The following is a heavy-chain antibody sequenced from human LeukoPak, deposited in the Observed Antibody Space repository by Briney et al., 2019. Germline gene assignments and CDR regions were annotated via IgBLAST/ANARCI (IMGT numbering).Heavy chain of an antibody. J-gene: IGHJ3*02. CDR1: GYTFTSYG. V-gene: IGHV1-18*01. D-gene: IGHD4-17*01. CDR2: ISAYNGNT. CDR3: ARFGLGDYATGPSTFDAFDI. Sequence: GASVKVSCKASGYTFTSYGISWVRQAPGQGLEWMGWISAYNGNTNYAQKLQGRVTMTTDTSTSTAYMELSRLRSDDTAVYYCARFGLGDYATGPSTFDAFDIWGQGTMVTVSS.